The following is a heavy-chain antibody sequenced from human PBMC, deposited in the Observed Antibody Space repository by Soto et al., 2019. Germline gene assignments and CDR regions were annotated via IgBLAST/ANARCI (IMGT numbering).Heavy chain of an antibody. V-gene: IGHV4-34*01. D-gene: IGHD3-3*01. Sequence: SETLSLTVDFYGGSFSGYYCSWIRQPPGKGLEWIGEINHSGSTNYNPSLKSRVTISVDTSKNQFSLKLSSVTAADTAVYYCARARFLEWLLSQYYYYGMDVWGQGTTVTVSS. CDR1: GGSFSGYY. J-gene: IGHJ6*02. CDR3: ARARFLEWLLSQYYYYGMDV. CDR2: INHSGST.